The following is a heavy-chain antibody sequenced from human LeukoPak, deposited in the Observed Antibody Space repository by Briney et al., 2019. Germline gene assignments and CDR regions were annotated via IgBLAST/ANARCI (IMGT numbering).Heavy chain of an antibody. CDR2: INPNSGGT. CDR1: GYTFTGYY. J-gene: IGHJ4*02. D-gene: IGHD5-12*01. CDR3: ARGGRGSGYDLRRDFDY. V-gene: IGHV1-2*02. Sequence: ASVKVSCKASGYTFTGYYMHWVRQAPGQGLEWMAWINPNSGGTNYAQKFQGRVTMTRDTSISTAYMELSRLRSDDTAVYYCARGGRGSGYDLRRDFDYWGQGTLVTVSS.